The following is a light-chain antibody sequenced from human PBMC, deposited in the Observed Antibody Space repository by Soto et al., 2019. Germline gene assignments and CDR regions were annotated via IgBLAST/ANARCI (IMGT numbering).Light chain of an antibody. V-gene: IGKV2-28*01. J-gene: IGKJ1*01. Sequence: DIVMTQSPLSLPVTPGEPASISCRSSQSLLHSNGYNYLDWYLQKPGQSPQLLIYLGSNRDDWVPDRFSGRGSGTDFTLKISRVEAGDVGVYYCMRGLQTPWRFGQGT. CDR3: MRGLQTPWR. CDR1: QSLLHSNGYNY. CDR2: LGS.